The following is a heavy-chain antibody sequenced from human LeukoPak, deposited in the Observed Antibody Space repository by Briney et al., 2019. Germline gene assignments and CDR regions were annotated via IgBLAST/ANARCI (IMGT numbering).Heavy chain of an antibody. Sequence: GGSLRLSCAASGFTFSSYSMNWVRQAPGKGLEWVSSISSSSSYIYYADSVKGRFTISRDNTKNSLYLQMNSLRAEDTAVYYCARVAATRWPQFGYFDYWGQGTLVTVSS. CDR1: GFTFSSYS. D-gene: IGHD5-12*01. CDR2: ISSSSSYI. J-gene: IGHJ4*02. V-gene: IGHV3-21*01. CDR3: ARVAATRWPQFGYFDY.